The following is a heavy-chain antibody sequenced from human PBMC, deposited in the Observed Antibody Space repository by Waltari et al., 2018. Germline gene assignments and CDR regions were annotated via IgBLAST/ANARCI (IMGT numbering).Heavy chain of an antibody. CDR1: GVSITRNRHY. Sequence: QLQLQESGPGLVKPSETLSLTCSVSGVSITRNRHYWGWIRQPPGQGLEWIGTMSYTGATYSSPSLQSRVTISRDTSKNQLSLKLGSVTAADTAVYYCATYIGASVGTAAFDVWGQGTMVTVSS. CDR2: MSYTGAT. CDR3: ATYIGASVGTAAFDV. V-gene: IGHV4-39*01. J-gene: IGHJ3*01. D-gene: IGHD5-12*01.